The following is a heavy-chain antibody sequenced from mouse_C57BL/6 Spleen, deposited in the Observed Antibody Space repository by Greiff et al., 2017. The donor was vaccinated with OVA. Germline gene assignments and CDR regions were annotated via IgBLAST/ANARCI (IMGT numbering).Heavy chain of an antibody. V-gene: IGHV2-5*01. Sequence: VKVVESGPGLVQPSQSLSITCTVSGFSLTSYGVHWVRQSPGKGLEWLGVIWRGGSTDYNAAFMSRLSITKDNSKSQVFFKMNSLQADDTAIYYCAKGEDSSGYDYYAMDYWGQGTSVTVSS. CDR1: GFSLTSYG. J-gene: IGHJ4*01. CDR3: AKGEDSSGYDYYAMDY. CDR2: IWRGGST. D-gene: IGHD3-2*02.